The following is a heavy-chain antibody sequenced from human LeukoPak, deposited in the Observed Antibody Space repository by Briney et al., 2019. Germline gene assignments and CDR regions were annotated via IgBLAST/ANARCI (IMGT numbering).Heavy chain of an antibody. J-gene: IGHJ4*02. CDR3: ARDPEGGYSYGDFDY. D-gene: IGHD5-18*01. CDR1: GYTFTAYY. V-gene: IGHV1-2*02. Sequence: ASVKVSCKASGYTFTAYYMHWVRQAPGQGLEWMGWINPNSGGTNYAQKFQGRVTMTRDTSISTAYMELSRLRSDDTAVYYCARDPEGGYSYGDFDYWGQGTLVTVSS. CDR2: INPNSGGT.